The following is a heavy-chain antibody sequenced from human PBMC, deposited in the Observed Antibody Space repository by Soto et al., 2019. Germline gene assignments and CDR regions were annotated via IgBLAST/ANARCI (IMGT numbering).Heavy chain of an antibody. Sequence: EVQLVESGGGLVQPGTSLRLTCAASGFTFDDYAMHWVRQVPGKGLEWVSGISWNSGSVDYADSVKGRITISRDNAKRTLYLQLNSLTPGDTGFYYCAKDFDFWSGVDYWGQGTLVTVSS. D-gene: IGHD3-3*01. V-gene: IGHV3-9*01. CDR3: AKDFDFWSGVDY. CDR2: ISWNSGSV. J-gene: IGHJ4*02. CDR1: GFTFDDYA.